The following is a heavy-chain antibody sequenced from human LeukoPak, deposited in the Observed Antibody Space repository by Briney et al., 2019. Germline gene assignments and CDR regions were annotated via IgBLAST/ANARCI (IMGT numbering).Heavy chain of an antibody. CDR2: INPNSGAI. V-gene: IGHV1-2*02. CDR1: GYTFNTYY. CDR3: ARLPPNYYNSGTPTFDY. Sequence: GASVKVSCKASGYTFNTYYIHWVRQAPGQGLEWMGWINPNSGAISYAQQFQGRVAMTRDTSISTVYMELSRLRSDDTAVYYCARLPPNYYNSGTPTFDYWGQGTLVTVSS. D-gene: IGHD3-10*01. J-gene: IGHJ4*02.